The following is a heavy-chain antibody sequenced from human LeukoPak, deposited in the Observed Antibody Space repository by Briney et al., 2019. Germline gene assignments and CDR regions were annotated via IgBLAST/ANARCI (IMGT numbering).Heavy chain of an antibody. J-gene: IGHJ4*02. Sequence: GGSLRLSCAVSGLTFSSSWMDWVRQAPGKGLEWVASINPDGNKKYSADSVKGRFTISRDNAKNSLYLQMNSLRAEDTAVYYCARTQSPLLWFGELPDYWGQGTLVTVSS. CDR1: GLTFSSSW. CDR2: INPDGNKK. D-gene: IGHD3-10*01. V-gene: IGHV3-7*01. CDR3: ARTQSPLLWFGELPDY.